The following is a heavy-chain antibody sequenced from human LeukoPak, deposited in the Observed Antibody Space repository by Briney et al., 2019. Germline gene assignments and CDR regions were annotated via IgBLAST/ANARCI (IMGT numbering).Heavy chain of an antibody. CDR2: IRPDGSST. CDR1: GFPFSNYW. V-gene: IGHV3-74*01. J-gene: IGHJ4*02. D-gene: IGHD3-10*01. Sequence: GGSLRLSCGTSGFPFSNYWMHWVRHAPGKGLVWVSRIRPDGSSTDYADSVKGRFTISRDSPKNTLYLQMNGLRAEDTAVNYCARGIHYYYGSGSLIDYWGQGTLVTVSS. CDR3: ARGIHYYYGSGSLIDY.